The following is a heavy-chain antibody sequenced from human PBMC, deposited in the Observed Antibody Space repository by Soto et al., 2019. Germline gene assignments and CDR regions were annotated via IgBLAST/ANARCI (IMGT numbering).Heavy chain of an antibody. CDR2: ISYDGSNK. V-gene: IGHV3-30-3*01. D-gene: IGHD6-19*01. Sequence: PGGSLRLSCAASGFTFSIYAMHWVRHAPGKGLEWVAVISYDGSNKYYADSVKGRFTISRDNSKNTLYLQMNSLRAEDTAVYYCARVKGSGWYGYYYGMDVWGQGTTVTVSS. CDR1: GFTFSIYA. CDR3: ARVKGSGWYGYYYGMDV. J-gene: IGHJ6*02.